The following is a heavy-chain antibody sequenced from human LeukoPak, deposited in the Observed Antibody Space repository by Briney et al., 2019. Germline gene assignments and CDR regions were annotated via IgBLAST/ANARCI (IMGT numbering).Heavy chain of an antibody. CDR2: ISYDGSNK. CDR3: ARWDYSNYLNMDV. D-gene: IGHD4-11*01. J-gene: IGHJ6*03. Sequence: GGSLRLSCAASGFTFSSYGMHWVRQAPGKGLEWVAVISYDGSNKYYTDSVKGRFTISRDNSKNTLYLQMNSLRAEDTAVYYCARWDYSNYLNMDVWGKGTTVTVSS. V-gene: IGHV3-30*03. CDR1: GFTFSSYG.